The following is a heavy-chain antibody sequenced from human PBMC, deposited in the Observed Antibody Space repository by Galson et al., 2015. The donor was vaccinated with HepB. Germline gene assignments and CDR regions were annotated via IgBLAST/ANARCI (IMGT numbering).Heavy chain of an antibody. J-gene: IGHJ4*02. Sequence: SLRLSCAASGFTFSSYAMSWVRQAPGKGLEWVSGISWNSGSIGYAGSVKGRFTISRDNAKNSLYLQMNSLRAEDTALYYCAKDKGGSGWYSEFDYWGQGTLVTVSS. V-gene: IGHV3-9*01. D-gene: IGHD6-19*01. CDR1: GFTFSSYA. CDR3: AKDKGGSGWYSEFDY. CDR2: ISWNSGSI.